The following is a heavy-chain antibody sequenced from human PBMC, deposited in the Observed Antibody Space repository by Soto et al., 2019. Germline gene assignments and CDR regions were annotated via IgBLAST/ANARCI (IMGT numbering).Heavy chain of an antibody. CDR1: GFTFSSYW. CDR3: ALFGVVTYPEA. D-gene: IGHD3-3*01. J-gene: IGHJ5*02. CDR2: INSDGSST. Sequence: EVQLVESGGGLVQPGGSLRLSCAASGFTFSSYWMHWVRQAPGQGLVWVSRINSDGSSTNYADSVKGRFTISRDNAKNTLYLQMNSLRAEDTAVYYCALFGVVTYPEAWGQGTLVTVSS. V-gene: IGHV3-74*01.